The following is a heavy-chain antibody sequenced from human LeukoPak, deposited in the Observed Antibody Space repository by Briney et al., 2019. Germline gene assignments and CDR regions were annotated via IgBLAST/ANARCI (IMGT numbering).Heavy chain of an antibody. J-gene: IGHJ4*02. CDR3: ARDRRDKDFDY. D-gene: IGHD2-15*01. Sequence: GGSLRLSCVASRFTFSSHWVSWVRQAPGKGLEWVANKKEDGSEKYYVDSAKGRFTIPRDNAKNSLYLQMNSLRAEDTAVYYCARDRRDKDFDYWGQGTLVTVSS. V-gene: IGHV3-7*01. CDR2: KKEDGSEK. CDR1: RFTFSSHW.